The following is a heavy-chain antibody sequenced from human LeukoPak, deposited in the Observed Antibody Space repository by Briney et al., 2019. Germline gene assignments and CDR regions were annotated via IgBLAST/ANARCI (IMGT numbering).Heavy chain of an antibody. J-gene: IGHJ6*02. V-gene: IGHV3-30*18. CDR3: AKELYYDFWSGKDV. CDR1: GFTFSSYG. CDR2: ISYDGSNK. Sequence: GGSLRLSCAASGFTFSSYGMHWVRQAPGKGLEWVAVISYDGSNKYYADSVKGRFTISRDNSKNTLYLQMNSLRAEDTAVYYCAKELYYDFWSGKDVWGQGTTVTVSS. D-gene: IGHD3-3*01.